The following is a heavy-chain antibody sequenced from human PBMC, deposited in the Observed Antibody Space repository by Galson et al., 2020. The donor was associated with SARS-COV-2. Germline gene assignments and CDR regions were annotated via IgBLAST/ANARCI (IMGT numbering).Heavy chain of an antibody. J-gene: IGHJ4*02. Sequence: SETLSLTCSVSGGSISSYYWNLIRQPPGKGLEWIGYIYNSGYTSYNPSLKSRVTISIDTSKNQFSLKLRSVTAADTAVYFCARGGFLQPFDTWGQGTLVTVSS. D-gene: IGHD6-25*01. V-gene: IGHV4-59*12. CDR2: IYNSGYT. CDR3: ARGGFLQPFDT. CDR1: GGSISSYY.